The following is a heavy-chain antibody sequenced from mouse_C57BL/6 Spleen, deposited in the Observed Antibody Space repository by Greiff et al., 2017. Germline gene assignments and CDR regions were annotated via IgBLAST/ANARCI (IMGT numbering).Heavy chain of an antibody. CDR2: IGTGSGRT. CDR3: ARSEYEGYYAYAMDY. J-gene: IGHJ4*01. CDR1: GYTFTDYD. V-gene: IGHV1-77*01. Sequence: VHLVASGAELVKPGGSLKISCKASGYTFTDYDINWVKQRPGQGLEWVGKIGTGSGRTYYPEKVKGKVTLTADKAYSTAYMQLSSLTSEDSAVYFCARSEYEGYYAYAMDYGGQGTSVTVST. D-gene: IGHD2-3*01.